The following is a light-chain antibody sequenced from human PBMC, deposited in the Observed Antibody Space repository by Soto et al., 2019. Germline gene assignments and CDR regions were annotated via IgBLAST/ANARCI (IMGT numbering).Light chain of an antibody. V-gene: IGLV2-14*03. CDR3: CSHSSSITWM. J-gene: IGLJ3*02. CDR2: EVA. CDR1: SSDVGGYNF. Sequence: QSALTQTASVSGSPGQSITMSCTGTSSDVGGYNFVSWYQQHPGKAPKPIVHEVANRLSGVSGRFSGSKSGNTAFLTISGLQAEDEAVYYCCSHSSSITWMFGGGTKLTVL.